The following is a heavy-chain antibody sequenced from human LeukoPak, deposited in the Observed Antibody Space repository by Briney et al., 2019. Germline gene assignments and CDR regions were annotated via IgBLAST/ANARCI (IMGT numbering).Heavy chain of an antibody. CDR3: AGAPYDSSGYYYY. V-gene: IGHV3-21*01. J-gene: IGHJ4*02. CDR2: ISSSSSYI. D-gene: IGHD3-22*01. CDR1: GFTFSSYS. Sequence: GGSLSLSCAASGFTFSSYSMNWVRQAPGKGLEWVSSISSSSSYIYYADSVKGRFTISRDNAKNSLYLQMNSLRAEDTAVYYCAGAPYDSSGYYYYWGQGTLVTVSS.